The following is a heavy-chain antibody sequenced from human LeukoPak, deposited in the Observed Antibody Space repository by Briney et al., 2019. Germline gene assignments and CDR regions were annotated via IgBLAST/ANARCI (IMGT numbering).Heavy chain of an antibody. D-gene: IGHD3-16*01. CDR3: ARGLRWVDRYFDL. V-gene: IGHV4-61*02. Sequence: PSETLSLTCTVSGGSISSGSYYWSWIRQPAGKGLEWIGRIYTSGSTNYNPSLKSRVTISVDTSKNQFSLKLSSVTAADTAVYYCARGLRWVDRYFDLWGRGTLVTVSS. CDR1: GGSISSGSYY. CDR2: IYTSGST. J-gene: IGHJ2*01.